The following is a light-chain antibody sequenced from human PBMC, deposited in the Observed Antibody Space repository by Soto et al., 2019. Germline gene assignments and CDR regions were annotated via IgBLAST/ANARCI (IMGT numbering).Light chain of an antibody. CDR3: SSYTSSSTPYV. V-gene: IGLV2-14*01. CDR1: SSDFGGYNY. Sequence: QSVLTQPASVSWSPGQSITISCTGTSSDFGGYNYVPWYQQHPGKAPKLMIYEVSNRPSGVSNRFSGSKSGNTASLTISGLQAEDEADYYCSSYTSSSTPYVFGPGTKVTVL. J-gene: IGLJ1*01. CDR2: EVS.